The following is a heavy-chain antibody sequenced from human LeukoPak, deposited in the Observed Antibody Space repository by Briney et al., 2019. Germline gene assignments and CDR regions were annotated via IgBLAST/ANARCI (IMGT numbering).Heavy chain of an antibody. V-gene: IGHV3-7*01. CDR2: IKQDGSEK. D-gene: IGHD1-26*01. Sequence: GGSLRLSCAASGFTFSSYWMSWVRQAPGKGLEWVANIKQDGSEKYYVDSVKGRFTISRDNAKNSLYLQMNSLRAEDTAVYYCARCAGVGATLTYYYYYDMDVWGQGTTVTVSS. CDR3: ARCAGVGATLTYYYYYDMDV. CDR1: GFTFSSYW. J-gene: IGHJ6*02.